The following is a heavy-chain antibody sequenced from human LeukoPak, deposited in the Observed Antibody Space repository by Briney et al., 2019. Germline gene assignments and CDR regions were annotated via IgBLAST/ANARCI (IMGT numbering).Heavy chain of an antibody. Sequence: PSETLSLTCTVSGGSISSSSYYWGWIRQPPGKGLEWIGSIYYSGSTYYNPSLKSRVTISVDTSKNQFSLKLSSVTAADTAVYNCARLPRGIAGNWFDPWGQGTLVTVSS. V-gene: IGHV4-39*01. D-gene: IGHD6-13*01. CDR3: ARLPRGIAGNWFDP. CDR2: IYYSGST. CDR1: GGSISSSSYY. J-gene: IGHJ5*02.